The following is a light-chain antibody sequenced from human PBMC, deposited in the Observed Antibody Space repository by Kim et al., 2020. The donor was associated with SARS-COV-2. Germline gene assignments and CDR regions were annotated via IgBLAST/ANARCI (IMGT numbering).Light chain of an antibody. Sequence: VALGRTVRITCQGDSIRSYDATWYQQKPGQAPIVVIYGKNNRPSGIPDRFSGSSSGNTASLTITGTQAGDEADYYCNSRDSNDNVVFGGGTQLTVL. CDR2: GKN. CDR3: NSRDSNDNVV. V-gene: IGLV3-19*01. J-gene: IGLJ3*02. CDR1: SIRSYD.